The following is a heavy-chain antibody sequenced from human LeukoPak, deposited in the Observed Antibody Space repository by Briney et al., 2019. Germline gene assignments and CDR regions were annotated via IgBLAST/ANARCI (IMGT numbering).Heavy chain of an antibody. CDR1: GGSISSYY. Sequence: SETLSLTCTVSGGSISSYYWSWIRQPPGKGLEWIGYIYYSGSTNYNPSLKSRVTISVDTSKNQFSLKLSSVTAADTAVYYCARAGYYYDSSGYKPLDAFDIWGQGTMVTVSS. V-gene: IGHV4-59*01. CDR2: IYYSGST. J-gene: IGHJ3*02. CDR3: ARAGYYYDSSGYKPLDAFDI. D-gene: IGHD3-22*01.